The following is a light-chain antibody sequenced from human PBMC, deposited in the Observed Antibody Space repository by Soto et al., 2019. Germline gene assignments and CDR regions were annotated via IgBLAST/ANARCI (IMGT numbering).Light chain of an antibody. Sequence: QSVLTQPASVSGSPGQSITISCTGASRDVVSYKLVSWYQQHPGKAPKLIIYEGGKRPSGVSDRFSGVKSGNTASLTISGLQAEDEADYYCCSYATTSTPYVFGTGTKVTVL. CDR2: EGG. CDR3: CSYATTSTPYV. CDR1: SRDVVSYKL. V-gene: IGLV2-23*01. J-gene: IGLJ1*01.